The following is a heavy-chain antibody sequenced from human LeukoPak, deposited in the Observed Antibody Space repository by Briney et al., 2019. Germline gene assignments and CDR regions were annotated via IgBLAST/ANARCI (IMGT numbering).Heavy chain of an antibody. CDR1: GGSISRGGYY. CDR2: IYYSRST. V-gene: IGHV4-31*03. Sequence: PSQTLSLTCTVSGGSISRGGYYWSWIRQHPGKGLEWIGYIYYSRSTYYNPSLKSRVTISVDTSKNQCSLKLNSVTAADTAVYYCARGLPYDSSGYYFDGFGHWGQGTLVTVSS. CDR3: ARGLPYDSSGYYFDGFGH. D-gene: IGHD3-22*01. J-gene: IGHJ4*02.